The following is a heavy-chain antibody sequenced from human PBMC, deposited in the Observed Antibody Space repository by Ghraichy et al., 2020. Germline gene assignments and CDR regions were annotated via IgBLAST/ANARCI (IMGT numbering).Heavy chain of an antibody. Sequence: SLNNSCAASGFTFSSYSINWVRQAPGKGLEWVSSISSVSTYIFYADSVKGRFTISRDNAKNSLYLQMNSLRAEDTAVYYCARLLRGSGSFYFDSWGQGTLVPGSS. D-gene: IGHD1-26*01. CDR2: ISSVSTYI. CDR3: ARLLRGSGSFYFDS. V-gene: IGHV3-21*01. J-gene: IGHJ4*02. CDR1: GFTFSSYS.